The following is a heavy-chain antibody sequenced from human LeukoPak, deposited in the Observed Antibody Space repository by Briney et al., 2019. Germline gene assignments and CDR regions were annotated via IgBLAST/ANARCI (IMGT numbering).Heavy chain of an antibody. V-gene: IGHV1-69*05. Sequence: SVKVSCKASGGTFSNYAISWVRQAPGQGLEWMGGIIPIFGTANFAQKFQGRVTITTDESTSTVYMEVSSVRFEDTAVYYCAKDRASSSWSRDAFDIWGQGTVVTVSS. D-gene: IGHD6-13*01. CDR1: GGTFSNYA. J-gene: IGHJ3*02. CDR3: AKDRASSSWSRDAFDI. CDR2: IIPIFGTA.